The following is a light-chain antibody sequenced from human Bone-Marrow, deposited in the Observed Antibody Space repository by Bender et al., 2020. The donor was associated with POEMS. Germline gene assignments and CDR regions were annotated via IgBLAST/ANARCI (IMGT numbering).Light chain of an antibody. CDR1: SSDIGTFNY. V-gene: IGLV2-8*01. CDR3: CSYAGNSRLV. J-gene: IGLJ3*02. Sequence: QSALTQPPSASGSPGQSVTISCTGTSSDIGTFNYVSWFQQLPGTAPKLMIYEVHNRPSGVPDRSSGSKSGNTASLTISGLQADDEAHYYCCSYAGNSRLVFGGGTKLTVL. CDR2: EVH.